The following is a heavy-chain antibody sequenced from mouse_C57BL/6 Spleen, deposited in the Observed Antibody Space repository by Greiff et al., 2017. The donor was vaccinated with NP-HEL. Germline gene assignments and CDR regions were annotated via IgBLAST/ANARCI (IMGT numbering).Heavy chain of an antibody. CDR2: ISYDGSN. CDR1: GYSITSGYY. V-gene: IGHV3-6*01. Sequence: EVQRVESGPGLVKPSQSLSLTCSVTGYSITSGYYWNWIRQFPGNKLEWMGYISYDGSNNYNPSLKNRISITRDTSTNQFFLKLNSVTTEDTATYYCARDGGLAYYSKKLRFAYWGQGTLVTVSA. D-gene: IGHD2-5*01. CDR3: ARDGGLAYYSKKLRFAY. J-gene: IGHJ3*01.